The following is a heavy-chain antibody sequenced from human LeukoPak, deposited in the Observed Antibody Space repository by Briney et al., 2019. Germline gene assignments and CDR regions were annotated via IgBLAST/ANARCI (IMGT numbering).Heavy chain of an antibody. V-gene: IGHV6-1*01. CDR1: GDSVSSNSAA. D-gene: IGHD3-16*01. CDR3: ARGPFFWGSSPHFDY. J-gene: IGHJ4*02. CDR2: TYYRSKWYN. Sequence: SQTLSLTCAISGDSVSSNSAAWNWIRQSPSRGLEWLGRTYYRSKWYNDYAVSVKSRITINPDTSKNQFSLQLNSVTPEDMAVYYCARGPFFWGSSPHFDYWGQGTLVTVSS.